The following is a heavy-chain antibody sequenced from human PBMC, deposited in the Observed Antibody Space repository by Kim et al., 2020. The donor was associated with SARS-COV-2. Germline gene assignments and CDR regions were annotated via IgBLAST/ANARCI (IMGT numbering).Heavy chain of an antibody. CDR3: ARWGGVDSSANWYFDL. J-gene: IGHJ2*01. CDR1: GFTFSSYW. CDR2: IKQDGSEK. D-gene: IGHD6-25*01. Sequence: GGSLRLSCAASGFTFSSYWMSWVRQAPGKGLEWVANIKQDGSEKYYVDSVKGRFTISRDNAKNSLYLQMNSLRAEDTAVYYCARWGGVDSSANWYFDLWGRGTLVTVSS. V-gene: IGHV3-7*01.